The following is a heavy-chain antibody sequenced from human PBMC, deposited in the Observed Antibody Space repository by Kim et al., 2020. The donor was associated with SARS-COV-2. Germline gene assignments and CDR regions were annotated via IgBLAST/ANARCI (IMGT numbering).Heavy chain of an antibody. D-gene: IGHD2-15*01. Sequence: SETLSLTCTVSGVSISNSYYYWGWIRQPPGKGLEWVGTTHYSGSTYYNSSLKSRVTISVDTSKNQFSLKLSSVTAADTAVYYCARQYCSGASCFRVLDVWGQGSTVTVSS. J-gene: IGHJ6*02. CDR1: GVSISNSYYY. CDR2: THYSGST. CDR3: ARQYCSGASCFRVLDV. V-gene: IGHV4-39*01.